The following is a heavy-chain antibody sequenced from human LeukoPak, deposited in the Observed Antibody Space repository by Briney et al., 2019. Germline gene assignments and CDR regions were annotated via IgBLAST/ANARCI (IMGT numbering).Heavy chain of an antibody. CDR2: ISAYNGNT. J-gene: IGHJ6*03. CDR3: ARLDSGSYEYYYYYYMDV. CDR1: GYTFTSYG. D-gene: IGHD1-26*01. V-gene: IGHV1-18*01. Sequence: GASVKVSCKASGYTFTSYGISWVRQAPGQGLEWMGWISAYNGNTNYAQKLQGRVTMTTDTSTSTAYMELRSLRSDDTAVYYCARLDSGSYEYYYYYYMDVWGKGTTVTVSS.